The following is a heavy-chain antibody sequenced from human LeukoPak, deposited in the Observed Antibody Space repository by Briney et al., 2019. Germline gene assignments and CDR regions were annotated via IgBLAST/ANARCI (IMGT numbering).Heavy chain of an antibody. CDR3: AKEAGQASAALRRRDLDY. V-gene: IGHV3-30*02. CDR1: GFAFSSYG. Sequence: GGSLRLSRAASGFAFSSYGMHWVRQAPGKGLEWVAFIRYDGSNKYYADSVKGRFTISRDNSKNTLYLQMNSLRAEDTAVYYCAKEAGQASAALRRRDLDYWGQGTLVTVSS. J-gene: IGHJ4*02. CDR2: IRYDGSNK. D-gene: IGHD6-13*01.